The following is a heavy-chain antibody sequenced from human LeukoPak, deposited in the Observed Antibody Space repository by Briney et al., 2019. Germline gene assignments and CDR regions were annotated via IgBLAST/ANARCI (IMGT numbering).Heavy chain of an antibody. D-gene: IGHD5-18*01. CDR3: ASGLDGTAMVTPDY. CDR1: GYTFTGYY. V-gene: IGHV1-2*06. Sequence: AASVKVSCKASGYTFTGYYMHWVRQAPGQGLEWMGRINPNSGGTNYAQKFQGRVTMTRDTSISTAYMELSRLRSDDTAVYYCASGLDGTAMVTPDYWGQGTLVTVSS. CDR2: INPNSGGT. J-gene: IGHJ4*02.